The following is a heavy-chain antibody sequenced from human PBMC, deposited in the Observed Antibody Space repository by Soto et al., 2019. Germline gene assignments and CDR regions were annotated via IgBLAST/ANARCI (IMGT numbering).Heavy chain of an antibody. D-gene: IGHD2-2*01. CDR1: SGSISSSNW. CDR2: IYHSGST. V-gene: IGHV4-4*02. CDR3: ARSYCSSTSCYEGTRWFDP. J-gene: IGHJ5*02. Sequence: QVPLQESGPGLVKPSGTLSLTCAVSSGSISSSNWWSWVRQPPGKGLEWIGEIYHSGSTNYNPSLKSRVTISVDKSKNQFSLKLSSVTAADTAVYYYARSYCSSTSCYEGTRWFDPWGQGTLVTVSS.